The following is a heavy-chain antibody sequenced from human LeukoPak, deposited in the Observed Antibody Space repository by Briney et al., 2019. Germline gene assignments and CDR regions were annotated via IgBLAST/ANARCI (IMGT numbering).Heavy chain of an antibody. D-gene: IGHD5-12*01. J-gene: IGHJ4*02. V-gene: IGHV1-3*01. Sequence: GASVKVSCKASGYTFTSYAMHWVRQAPGQRLEWMGWINAGNGNTKYSQKFQGRVTITRDTSASTAYMELSSLRSEDTAVYYCARVLSGFAIIGYWGQGTLVTVSS. CDR3: ARVLSGFAIIGY. CDR2: INAGNGNT. CDR1: GYTFTSYA.